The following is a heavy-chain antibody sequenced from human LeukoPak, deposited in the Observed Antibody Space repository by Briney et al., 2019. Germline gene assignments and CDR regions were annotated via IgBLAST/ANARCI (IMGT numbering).Heavy chain of an antibody. D-gene: IGHD3-3*01. CDR1: GFTFGDYA. Sequence: SLRLSCTASGFTFGDYAMSWVRQAPGKGLEWVGFIRSKAYGGTTEYAASVKGRFTISRDDSKSIAYLQMNSLKTEDTAVYYCTRVDDFWSGYYRVYYYMDVWGKGTTVTVSS. V-gene: IGHV3-49*04. CDR3: TRVDDFWSGYYRVYYYMDV. J-gene: IGHJ6*03. CDR2: IRSKAYGGTT.